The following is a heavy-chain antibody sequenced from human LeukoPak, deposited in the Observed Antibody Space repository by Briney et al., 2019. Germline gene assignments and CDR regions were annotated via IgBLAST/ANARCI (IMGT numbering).Heavy chain of an antibody. D-gene: IGHD2-2*01. CDR3: ASPLKYQLLSYAFGI. V-gene: IGHV3-21*01. Sequence: PGGSLRLSCAASGFTFSSYSMNWVRQAPGKGLEWVSSISSSSSYIYYADSVKGRFTISRDNAKNSLYLQMNSLRAEDTAVYYCASPLKYQLLSYAFGIWGQGTMVTVSS. CDR2: ISSSSSYI. CDR1: GFTFSSYS. J-gene: IGHJ3*02.